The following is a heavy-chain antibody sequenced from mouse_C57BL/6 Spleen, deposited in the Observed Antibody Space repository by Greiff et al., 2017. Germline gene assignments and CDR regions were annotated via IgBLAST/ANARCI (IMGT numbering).Heavy chain of an antibody. CDR2: IDPSDSET. V-gene: IGHV1-52*01. CDR3: ARRGLTGYAMDY. D-gene: IGHD4-1*01. J-gene: IGHJ4*01. Sequence: QVQLQQSGAELVRPGSSVKLSCKASGYTFTSYWMHWVKQRPIQGLEWIGNIDPSDSETHYNQKFKDKATLTVDKSSSTAYMQLSSLTSEDSAVYYCARRGLTGYAMDYWGQGTSVTVSS. CDR1: GYTFTSYW.